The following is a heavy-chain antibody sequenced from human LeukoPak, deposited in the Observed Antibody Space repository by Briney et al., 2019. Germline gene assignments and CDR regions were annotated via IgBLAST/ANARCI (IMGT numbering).Heavy chain of an antibody. D-gene: IGHD4/OR15-4a*01. V-gene: IGHV6-1*01. CDR2: TYYRSKWYN. CDR3: ARSDNYGGDAFDI. Sequence: QTLSLTCAISGDSVSSNSAAWNWIRQSPSRGLEWLGRTYYRSKWYNEYAISVKSRVIINPDTSKNQFSLQLSSVTPEDTAVYYCARSDNYGGDAFDIWGQGTMVTVSS. CDR1: GDSVSSNSAA. J-gene: IGHJ3*02.